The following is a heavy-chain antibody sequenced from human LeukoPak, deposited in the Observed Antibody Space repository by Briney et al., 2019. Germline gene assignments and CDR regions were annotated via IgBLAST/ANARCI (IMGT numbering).Heavy chain of an antibody. D-gene: IGHD2-2*01. CDR3: AKGDGLGYCSSTSCRLFDY. CDR1: GFTFHDYA. V-gene: IGHV3-23*01. CDR2: IRGSGGLT. Sequence: GGSLRLSCAASGFTFHDYAMMWVRQAPGRGLEWVSAIRGSGGLTFYADSVKGRFTISRDNSKNTLYLQMNSLRAEDTAVYYCAKGDGLGYCSSTSCRLFDYWGQGTLVTVSS. J-gene: IGHJ4*02.